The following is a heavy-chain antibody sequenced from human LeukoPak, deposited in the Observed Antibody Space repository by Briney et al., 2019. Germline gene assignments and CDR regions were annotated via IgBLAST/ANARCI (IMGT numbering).Heavy chain of an antibody. CDR2: IYSGGNT. CDR3: ARVPVAVPSMID. J-gene: IGHJ4*02. CDR1: GFIVSSNY. Sequence: GGSLRLSCAASGFIVSSNYMSLVRQAPGKGLEWVSVIYSGGNTNYADSVKGRFTISRDNSKNTLYLQMNSLRVEDTAVYYCARVPVAVPSMIDWGQGTLVTVSS. D-gene: IGHD6-19*01. V-gene: IGHV3-66*01.